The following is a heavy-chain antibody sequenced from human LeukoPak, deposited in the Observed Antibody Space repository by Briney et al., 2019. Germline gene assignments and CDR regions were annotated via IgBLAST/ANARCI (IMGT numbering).Heavy chain of an antibody. Sequence: GGSLRLSCAASGFTFSSYSMNWVRQAPGKGLEWVSSISSSSSYIYYADSVKGRFTISRDNAKNSLYLQMNSLRAEDTAVYYCARGGGPTVTNPNFDYWGQGTLVTVSS. D-gene: IGHD4-17*01. J-gene: IGHJ4*02. V-gene: IGHV3-21*01. CDR1: GFTFSSYS. CDR3: ARGGGPTVTNPNFDY. CDR2: ISSSSSYI.